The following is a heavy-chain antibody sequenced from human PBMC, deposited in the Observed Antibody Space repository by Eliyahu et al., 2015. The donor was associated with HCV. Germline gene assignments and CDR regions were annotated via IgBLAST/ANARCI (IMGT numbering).Heavy chain of an antibody. CDR2: ISGTGGST. CDR3: TKGGIGLALHI. D-gene: IGHD6-19*01. Sequence: EVQLLESGGGLVQPGGSLRLSCAASGFSFSSYAMTWVRQXPGKGLEWVSAISGTGGSTYYTDSVKGRFTISRDNSKNTLSLQMNSLRAEDTAVYYCTKGGIGLALHIWGQGTMVTVSS. V-gene: IGHV3-23*01. J-gene: IGHJ3*02. CDR1: GFSFSSYA.